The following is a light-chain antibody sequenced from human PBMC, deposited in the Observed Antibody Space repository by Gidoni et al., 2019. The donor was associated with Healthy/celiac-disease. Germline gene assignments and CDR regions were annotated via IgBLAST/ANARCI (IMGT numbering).Light chain of an antibody. Sequence: EIVLTQSPGTLSLSPGERATLSCRASQSVSSSYLAWYQQKPGQAPRLLIYGASSSATGIPDRFSGSGSATDFTLTISRLEPEDFAVYYCQQYGSSPFTFGPGTKVDIK. V-gene: IGKV3-20*01. CDR3: QQYGSSPFT. J-gene: IGKJ3*01. CDR1: QSVSSSY. CDR2: GAS.